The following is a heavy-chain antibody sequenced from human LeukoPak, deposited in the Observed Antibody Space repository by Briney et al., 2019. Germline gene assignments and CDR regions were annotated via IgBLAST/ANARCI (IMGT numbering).Heavy chain of an antibody. CDR2: ISAYNGNT. CDR3: ARGPAITMIVVVGEYLQH. CDR1: GYTFTSYG. Sequence: ASVKVSCKASGYTFTSYGISWVRQAPGQGLEWMGWISAYNGNTNYAQKLQGRVTMTTDTSTSTAYMELRSLRSDDTAVYYCARGPAITMIVVVGEYLQHWGQGTLVTVSS. V-gene: IGHV1-18*01. D-gene: IGHD3-22*01. J-gene: IGHJ1*01.